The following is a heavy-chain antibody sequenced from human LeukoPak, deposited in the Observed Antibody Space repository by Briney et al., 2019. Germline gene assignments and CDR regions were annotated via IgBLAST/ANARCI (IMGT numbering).Heavy chain of an antibody. J-gene: IGHJ6*03. CDR2: IYYSGST. CDR3: ARAPRRSGYFDWLPYYMDV. V-gene: IGHV4-59*11. CDR1: GGSISSHY. Sequence: SSETLSLTCTVSGGSISSHYWSWIRQPPGKGLEWIGYIYYSGSTNYNPSLKSRVTISVDTSKNQFSLKLSSVTAADTAVYYCARAPRRSGYFDWLPYYMDVWGKGTTDTVSS. D-gene: IGHD3-9*01.